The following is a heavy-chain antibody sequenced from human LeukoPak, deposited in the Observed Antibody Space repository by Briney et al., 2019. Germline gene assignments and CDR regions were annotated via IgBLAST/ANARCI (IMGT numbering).Heavy chain of an antibody. CDR2: ISSSSSTI. CDR1: GFTFSNYN. Sequence: PGGSLRLSCAASGFTFSNYNMNWVRQAPGKGLEWVSYISSSSSTIFYADSVKGRFTISRDNAKNSLFLQMNSLRAEDTAVYYCARDRPYGDYELDYWGQGTLVTVSS. D-gene: IGHD4-17*01. V-gene: IGHV3-48*04. CDR3: ARDRPYGDYELDY. J-gene: IGHJ4*02.